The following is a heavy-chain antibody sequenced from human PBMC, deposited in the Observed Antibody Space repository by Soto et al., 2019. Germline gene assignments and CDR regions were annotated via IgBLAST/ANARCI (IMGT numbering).Heavy chain of an antibody. J-gene: IGHJ5*01. CDR3: ARGRYCLTGRCFPNWFDS. Sequence: SDTLYRTCAVSGDSISTVDYFWAWIRQPPGQALEYIGYIYKSTTTYYNPSFESRVAISLDTSKSQFSLTVTSVTAADTAVYFCARGRYCLTGRCFPNWFDSWGQGTLVTVSS. D-gene: IGHD2-15*01. V-gene: IGHV4-30-4*02. CDR1: GDSISTVDYF. CDR2: IYKSTTT.